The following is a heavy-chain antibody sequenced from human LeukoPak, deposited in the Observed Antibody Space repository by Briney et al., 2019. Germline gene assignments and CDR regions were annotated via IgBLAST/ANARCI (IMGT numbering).Heavy chain of an antibody. CDR2: ISGRTGAT. Sequence: GGSLRLSCAASGFTFTTNAMSWVRQAPGKGLEWVSAISGRTGATYYADSEKGRFTISRDNSKSTLYLQMNSLRAEDTAVYYCARTHPEWFGEFDYWGQGTLVTVSS. J-gene: IGHJ4*02. V-gene: IGHV3-23*01. D-gene: IGHD3-10*01. CDR1: GFTFTTNA. CDR3: ARTHPEWFGEFDY.